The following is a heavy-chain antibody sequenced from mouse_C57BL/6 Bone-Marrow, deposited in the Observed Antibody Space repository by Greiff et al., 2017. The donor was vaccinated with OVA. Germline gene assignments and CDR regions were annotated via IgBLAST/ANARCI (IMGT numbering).Heavy chain of an antibody. D-gene: IGHD2-4*01. J-gene: IGHJ3*01. CDR1: GYTFTSYW. Sequence: LQQPGAELVMPGASVKLSCKASGYTFTSYWMHWVKQRPGQGLEWIGEIDPSDSYTNYNQKFKGKSTLTVDKSSSTAYMQLSSLTSEDSAVYYCARGGDYDYDWFAYWGQGTLVTVSA. CDR3: ARGGDYDYDWFAY. CDR2: IDPSDSYT. V-gene: IGHV1-69*01.